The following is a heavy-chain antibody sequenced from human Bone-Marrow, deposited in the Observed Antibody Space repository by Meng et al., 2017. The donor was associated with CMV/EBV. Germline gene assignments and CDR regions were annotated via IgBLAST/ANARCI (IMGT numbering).Heavy chain of an antibody. V-gene: IGHV3-48*03. D-gene: IGHD3-16*01. CDR1: GFTFSDYE. CDR3: ARDRSWGDYGWFDP. Sequence: GGSLRLSCAASGFTFSDYEMNWVRQAPGKGLEWISYISYNGGAIYYADSVKGRFTISRDNAKNSLYLQMSSLRAEDTAVYYCARDRSWGDYGWFDPWGQGTLVTVSS. CDR2: ISYNGGAI. J-gene: IGHJ5*02.